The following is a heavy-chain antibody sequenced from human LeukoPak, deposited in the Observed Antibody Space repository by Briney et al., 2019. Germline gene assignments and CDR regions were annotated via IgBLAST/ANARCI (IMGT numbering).Heavy chain of an antibody. CDR2: IYPGDSDT. Sequence: GESLKISCKGSGYSFTSYWIGWVRQTPGKGLEWMGIIYPGDSDTRYSPSFQGQVTISADKSISTAYLQWSSLKASDTAMYYCARQGYSSGWTFDYWGQGTLVTVSS. CDR3: ARQGYSSGWTFDY. D-gene: IGHD6-19*01. CDR1: GYSFTSYW. V-gene: IGHV5-51*01. J-gene: IGHJ4*02.